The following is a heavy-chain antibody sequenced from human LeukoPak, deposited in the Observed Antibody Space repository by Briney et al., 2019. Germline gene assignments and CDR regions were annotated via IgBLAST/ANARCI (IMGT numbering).Heavy chain of an antibody. CDR3: NEDRWELPEDYYYGMDV. D-gene: IGHD1-26*01. CDR1: GGAFSSYA. CDR2: IIPILGIA. V-gene: IGHV1-69*04. Sequence: SVKVSCKASGGAFSSYAISWVRQAPGQGLEWMGRIIPILGIANYAQKFQGRVTITADKSTSTAYMELSSLRSEDTAVYYCNEDRWELPEDYYYGMDVWGQGTTVTVSS. J-gene: IGHJ6*02.